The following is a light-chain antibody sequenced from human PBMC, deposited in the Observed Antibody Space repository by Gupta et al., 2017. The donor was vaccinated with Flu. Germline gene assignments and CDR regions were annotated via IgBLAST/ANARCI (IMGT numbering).Light chain of an antibody. CDR1: SSHIGSNT. Sequence: QSVLTQPPSASGPPGQRVTISCSGSSSHIGSNTVTWYQQLPGTAPKLLIYSNNQRPSGVPDRLAGSKAGTSAYLAISGLQSEDEADYYGAAWDDSLNGRVFGGGTKLTVL. CDR3: AAWDDSLNGRV. CDR2: SNN. V-gene: IGLV1-44*01. J-gene: IGLJ3*02.